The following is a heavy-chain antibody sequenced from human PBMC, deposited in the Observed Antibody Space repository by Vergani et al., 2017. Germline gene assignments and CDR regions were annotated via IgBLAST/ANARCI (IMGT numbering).Heavy chain of an antibody. Sequence: VQLVESGGGLVKPGGSLRLSCAASGFTFSSYSMNWVRQAPGKGLEWVSSISSSSSYIYYADSVKGRFTISRDNAKNSLYLQMNSLRAEDTAVYYCARDLTMVRGVGLGDWGQGTLVTVSS. CDR1: GFTFSSYS. J-gene: IGHJ4*02. D-gene: IGHD3-10*01. CDR2: ISSSSSYI. V-gene: IGHV3-21*01. CDR3: ARDLTMVRGVGLGD.